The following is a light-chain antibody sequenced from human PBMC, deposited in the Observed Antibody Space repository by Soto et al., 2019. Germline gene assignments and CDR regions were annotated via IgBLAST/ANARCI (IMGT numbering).Light chain of an antibody. Sequence: EIVLTQSPGTLSLSPGDRATLYCRASQSVTSSKLAWYQQKRGQAPRLLIYGATSRATGIPDRFSGSGSGPDFTLTISTLEPEDFAVYFCQHYGSSPGTFGQGTKVEIK. CDR2: GAT. V-gene: IGKV3-20*01. CDR1: QSVTSSK. J-gene: IGKJ1*01. CDR3: QHYGSSPGT.